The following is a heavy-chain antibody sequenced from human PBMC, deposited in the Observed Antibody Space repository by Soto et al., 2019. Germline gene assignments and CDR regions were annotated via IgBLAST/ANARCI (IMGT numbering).Heavy chain of an antibody. J-gene: IGHJ4*02. D-gene: IGHD2-15*01. V-gene: IGHV4-4*02. Sequence: SETLSLTCAVSGGSISSSDWWSWVRQPPGKGLEWIGEIYQSARTNYNPSLKSRVTISVDKSKNQFSLNLSSVTAADTAVYYCATLPPRIVVVVLPIPSWGQGTLVTVS. CDR3: ATLPPRIVVVVLPIPS. CDR2: IYQSART. CDR1: GGSISSSDW.